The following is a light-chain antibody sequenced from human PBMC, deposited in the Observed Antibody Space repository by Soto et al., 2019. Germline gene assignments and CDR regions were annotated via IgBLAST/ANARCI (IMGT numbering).Light chain of an antibody. CDR2: SNH. CDR3: QTWVTDMGVI. CDR1: SSNLGSHT. Sequence: QSVLTQPPSVSGTPGQRVTISCSGSSSNLGSHTVNWYQQLPGSAPKLLIYSNHQRASGVPDRVSGSKSGTSGSLAISGLQSEDEADYYCQTWVTDMGVIFGRGTKLTVL. V-gene: IGLV1-44*01. J-gene: IGLJ2*01.